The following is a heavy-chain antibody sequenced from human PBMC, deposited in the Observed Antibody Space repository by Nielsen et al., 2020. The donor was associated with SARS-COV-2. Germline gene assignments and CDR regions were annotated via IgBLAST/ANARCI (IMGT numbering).Heavy chain of an antibody. CDR3: ATTQRAQRYSRREFDY. V-gene: IGHV4-34*01. D-gene: IGHD4-11*01. Sequence: SETLSLTCAVYGGSFSGYYWSWIRQPPGKGLEWIGEINHSGSTNYNPSLKSRVTISVDTSKNQFSLKLSSVTAADTAVYYCATTQRAQRYSRREFDYWGQGTLVTVSS. CDR1: GGSFSGYY. CDR2: INHSGST. J-gene: IGHJ4*02.